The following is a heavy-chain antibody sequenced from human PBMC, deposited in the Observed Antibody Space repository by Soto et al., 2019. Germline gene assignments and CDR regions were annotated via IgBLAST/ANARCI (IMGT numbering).Heavy chain of an antibody. CDR3: AKGEKGITMIVVVTPFDY. V-gene: IGHV3-23*01. D-gene: IGHD3-22*01. J-gene: IGHJ4*02. CDR2: ISGSGGST. CDR1: GFTFSSYA. Sequence: PGGSLRLSCAASGFTFSSYAMSWVRQAPGKGQEWVSAISGSGGSTYYADSEKGRFTISRDNSKNTLYLQMNSLRAEDTAVYYCAKGEKGITMIVVVTPFDYWGQGTLVTVSS.